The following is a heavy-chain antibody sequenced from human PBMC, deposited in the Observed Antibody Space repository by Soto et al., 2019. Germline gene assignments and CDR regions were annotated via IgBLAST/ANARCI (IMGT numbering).Heavy chain of an antibody. J-gene: IGHJ4*02. Sequence: QITLKESGPTLVKPTQTLTLTCTFSGFSLRTSGAGVGWIRQPPPKALEWLAVVYWDDDKRYSPSLKSRLTSTTDTSKNQVVLKMTNMDPVDTATYYCAYRLYAGWLTGSYYDYWGPGTLVSVSS. CDR3: AYRLYAGWLTGSYYDY. V-gene: IGHV2-5*02. CDR1: GFSLRTSGAG. D-gene: IGHD7-27*01. CDR2: VYWDDDK.